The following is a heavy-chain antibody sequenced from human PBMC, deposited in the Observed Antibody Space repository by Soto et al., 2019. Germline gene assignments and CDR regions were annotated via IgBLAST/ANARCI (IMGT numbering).Heavy chain of an antibody. Sequence: ASVKVSCKASGYTFTGYYVHWVREAPGQGLEWMGWINPETGGTSYAQKFQGRVTLSRDTSINTAYLELSSLRFADAAVYFCARERFQVISDGMDVWGQGTTVTVSS. CDR2: INPETGGT. J-gene: IGHJ6*02. V-gene: IGHV1-2*02. CDR1: GYTFTGYY. D-gene: IGHD2-21*01. CDR3: ARERFQVISDGMDV.